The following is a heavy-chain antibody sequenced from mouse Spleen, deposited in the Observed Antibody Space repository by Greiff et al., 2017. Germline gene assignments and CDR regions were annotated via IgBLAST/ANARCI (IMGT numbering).Heavy chain of an antibody. CDR1: GFTFSSYA. D-gene: IGHD1-1*01. CDR3: ARVTTVVSD. CDR2: ISSGGSYT. V-gene: IGHV5-9-1*01. Sequence: EVNVVESGGGLVKPGGSLKLSCAASGFTFSSYAMSWVRQTPEKRLEWVATISSGGSYTYYPDSVKGRFTISRDNAKNTLYLQMSSLRSEDTAMYYCARVTTVVSDWGQGTTLTVSS. J-gene: IGHJ2*01.